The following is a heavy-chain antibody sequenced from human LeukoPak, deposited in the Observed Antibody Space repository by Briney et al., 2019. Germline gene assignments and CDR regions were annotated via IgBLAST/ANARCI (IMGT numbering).Heavy chain of an antibody. D-gene: IGHD6-6*01. V-gene: IGHV3-33*01. CDR2: ILYDGSNK. CDR1: GFTFSSYG. J-gene: IGHJ3*02. CDR3: ARERWASSSGIPI. Sequence: GGSLRLSCAASGFTFSSYGMHWVRQAPGKGREWGAVILYDGSNKYYADSVKGRFTISSENSKNTLYLQMNSLRAEDTAVYYCARERWASSSGIPIWGQGTMVTVSS.